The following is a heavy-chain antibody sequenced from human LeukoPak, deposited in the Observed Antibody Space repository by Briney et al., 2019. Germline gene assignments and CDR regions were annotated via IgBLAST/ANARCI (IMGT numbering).Heavy chain of an antibody. Sequence: PGGSLKLSCAASGFTFSSYAMHWVRQAPGQGLEYMSAISSDGGSTYYANDLKGRFTISRDNSKNTVYLQMGSLRSEDMAVYYCARDQGYYDSSGPPSGASDIWGQGTMVTVSS. CDR2: ISSDGGST. J-gene: IGHJ3*02. CDR3: ARDQGYYDSSGPPSGASDI. CDR1: GFTFSSYA. D-gene: IGHD3-22*01. V-gene: IGHV3-64*01.